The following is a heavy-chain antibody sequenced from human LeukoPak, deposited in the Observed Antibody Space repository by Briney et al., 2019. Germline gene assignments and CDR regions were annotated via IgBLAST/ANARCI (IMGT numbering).Heavy chain of an antibody. V-gene: IGHV3-7*03. CDR1: GFTFANYW. D-gene: IGHD3-3*01. CDR2: IRLDGGES. J-gene: IGHJ4*02. Sequence: PGGSLRLSCAASGFTFANYWMHWVRQVPGRGLEWVANIRLDGGESYYADSVKGRFTISRDNAKNSLYLHMNSLRAEDTAMYYCARALSAWGQGTLVTVSS. CDR3: ARALSA.